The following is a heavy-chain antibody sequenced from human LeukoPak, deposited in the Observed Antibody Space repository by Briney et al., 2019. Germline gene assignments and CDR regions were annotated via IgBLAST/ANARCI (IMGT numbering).Heavy chain of an antibody. CDR1: GFTFNTYT. V-gene: IGHV3-23*01. CDR3: WGYHYYGSGRDAFDI. D-gene: IGHD3-10*01. J-gene: IGHJ3*02. CDR2: IASYCFTT. Sequence: GGSLRLSCEASGFTFNTYTMHWVRQAPGKGLLWVSSIASYCFTTYYAHSVKGRLTISRDNFKNTVYLQMNSLRAEDTAVYFCWGYHYYGSGRDAFDIWGQGTLVTVSS.